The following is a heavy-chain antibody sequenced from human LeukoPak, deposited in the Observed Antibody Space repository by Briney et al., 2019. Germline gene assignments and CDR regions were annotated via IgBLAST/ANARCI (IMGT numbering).Heavy chain of an antibody. CDR2: IIPIFGIA. CDR1: GGTFSSYA. D-gene: IGHD6-19*01. J-gene: IGHJ4*02. Sequence: KVSCKASGGTFSSYAISWVRQAPGQGLEWMGGIIPIFGIANYAQKFQGRVTITTDESTSTAYKELSSLRSEDTAVYYCASDSSGWYYDYWGQGTLVTVSS. V-gene: IGHV1-69*05. CDR3: ASDSSGWYYDY.